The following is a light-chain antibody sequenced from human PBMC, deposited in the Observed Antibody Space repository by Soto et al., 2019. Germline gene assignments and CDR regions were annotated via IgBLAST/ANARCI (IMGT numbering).Light chain of an antibody. CDR2: GAS. CDR3: QQYNNWPPWT. CDR1: QSVRSS. V-gene: IGKV3-15*01. Sequence: EIVLTQSPGTLSLSPGERATLSCRASQSVRSSYVALLQQKPGQSPRVIIYGASTRATGIPARFSGSGSGTEFTLTISSLQSEDFAVYYCQQYNNWPPWTFGQGTKVDIK. J-gene: IGKJ1*01.